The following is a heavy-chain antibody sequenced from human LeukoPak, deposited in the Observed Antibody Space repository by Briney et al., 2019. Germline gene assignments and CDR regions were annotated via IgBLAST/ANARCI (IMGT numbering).Heavy chain of an antibody. J-gene: IGHJ4*02. CDR2: IYYSGSS. CDR1: GSSLSSYY. CDR3: ARADNIAVFDY. V-gene: IGHV4-59*01. D-gene: IGHD6-19*01. Sequence: SETLSLTCTVSGSSLSSYYWSWIRQPPGKGLEWIGYIYYSGSSNYNPSLKSRVTISVDTSKNQFSLKLSSVTAADTAMYYCARADNIAVFDYWGQGTLVTVSS.